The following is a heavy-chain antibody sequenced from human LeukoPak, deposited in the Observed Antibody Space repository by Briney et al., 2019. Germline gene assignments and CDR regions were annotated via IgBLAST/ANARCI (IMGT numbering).Heavy chain of an antibody. D-gene: IGHD5-12*01. Sequence: GSLRLSCAASGFTFSTYAMSWVRQAPGKGLEWVSAISGSGGSTYYADSVKGRFTISRDNSKNTLYLQMNSLRAEDTAVYYCAKGGYTGYDWTYFDYWGQGTLVTVSS. CDR2: ISGSGGST. J-gene: IGHJ4*02. CDR3: AKGGYTGYDWTYFDY. V-gene: IGHV3-23*01. CDR1: GFTFSTYA.